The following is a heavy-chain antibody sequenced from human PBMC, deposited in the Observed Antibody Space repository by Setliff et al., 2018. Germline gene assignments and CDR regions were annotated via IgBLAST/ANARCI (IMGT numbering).Heavy chain of an antibody. D-gene: IGHD3-22*01. Sequence: SETLSLTCKVSNYSISTDYYWGWIRQPPGKGLEWIGNMYHSGSVYYNPSLKSRVTISVDTSKRQFSLKLSSVTAADTAVYYCARALIYDSSGYYRAHWYFDLWGRGTLVTVLL. CDR2: MYHSGSV. CDR3: ARALIYDSSGYYRAHWYFDL. V-gene: IGHV4-38-2*02. CDR1: NYSISTDYY. J-gene: IGHJ2*01.